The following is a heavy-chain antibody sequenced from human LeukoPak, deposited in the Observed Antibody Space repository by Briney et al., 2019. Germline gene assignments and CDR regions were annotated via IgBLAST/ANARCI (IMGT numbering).Heavy chain of an antibody. V-gene: IGHV3-30*12. CDR1: GFTFSSYG. CDR3: ARVRPEGYYDSSGPYYFDY. D-gene: IGHD3-22*01. J-gene: IGHJ4*02. CDR2: ISYDGSNK. Sequence: GGSLRLSCAASGFTFSSYGMHWVRQAPGKGLEWVAVISYDGSNKYYADSVKGRLTISRDNSKNTLYLQINSLRVEDTALYYCARVRPEGYYDSSGPYYFDYWGQGTLVTVSS.